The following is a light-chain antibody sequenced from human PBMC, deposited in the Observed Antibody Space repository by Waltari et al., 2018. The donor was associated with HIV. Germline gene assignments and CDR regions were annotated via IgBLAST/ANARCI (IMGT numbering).Light chain of an antibody. Sequence: SSVLTQPPSVSVAPGQTARITCGGTNIGSKSVHWYQQKSGQAPVLVVYDESDRPSGIPERFSGSNSGNTATLTISRVEAGDEDDYYCQVWHSSSDPVVFGGGTKLTVL. CDR3: QVWHSSSDPVV. CDR1: NIGSKS. V-gene: IGLV3-21*02. J-gene: IGLJ2*01. CDR2: DES.